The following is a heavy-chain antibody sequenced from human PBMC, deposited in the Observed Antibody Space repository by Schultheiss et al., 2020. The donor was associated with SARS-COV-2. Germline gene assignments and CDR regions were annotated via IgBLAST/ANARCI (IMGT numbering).Heavy chain of an antibody. V-gene: IGHV3-7*03. CDR1: GFTFSSYW. Sequence: GESLKISCAASGFTFSSYWMSWVRQAPGKGLEWVANIKQDGSEKYYVDSVKGRFTISRDNAKNSLYLQMNSLRAEDTAVYYCARMLRDRQKRTVTTSYPPDYWGQGTLVTVSS. D-gene: IGHD4-17*01. J-gene: IGHJ4*02. CDR2: IKQDGSEK. CDR3: ARMLRDRQKRTVTTSYPPDY.